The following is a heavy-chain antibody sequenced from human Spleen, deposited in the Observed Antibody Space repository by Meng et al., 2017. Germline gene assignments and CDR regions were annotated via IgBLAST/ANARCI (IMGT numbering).Heavy chain of an antibody. J-gene: IGHJ4*02. Sequence: QGHVVESGGGVVQPGRCLRLSCAASGFTFIDYAMHWVRQAPGEGLECVAVISPEGSKKYYADSVNGRFTISRDNSRTTFSLQMNSLRSEDTAVYFCATGGRYYFDYWGQGALVTVSS. CDR3: ATGGRYYFDY. CDR1: GFTFIDYA. CDR2: ISPEGSKK. V-gene: IGHV3-30-3*01.